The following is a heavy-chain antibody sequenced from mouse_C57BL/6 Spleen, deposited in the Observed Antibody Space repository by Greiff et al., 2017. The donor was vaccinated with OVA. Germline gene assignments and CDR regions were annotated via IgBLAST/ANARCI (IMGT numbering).Heavy chain of an antibody. J-gene: IGHJ4*01. CDR1: GFTFSDYY. Sequence: EVKLVESGGGLVQPGGSLKLSCAASGFTFSDYYMYWVRQTPEKRLEWVAYISNGGGSTYYPDTVKGRFTISRDNAKNTLYLQMSRLKSEDTAMYYCARGDGYLYAMDYWGQGTSVTVSS. V-gene: IGHV5-12*01. D-gene: IGHD2-3*01. CDR3: ARGDGYLYAMDY. CDR2: ISNGGGST.